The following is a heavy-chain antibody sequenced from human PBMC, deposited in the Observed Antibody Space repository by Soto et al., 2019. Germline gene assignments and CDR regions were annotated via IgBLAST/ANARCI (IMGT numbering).Heavy chain of an antibody. CDR1: GFTSDDFA. CDR3: NRDGDFYGFDV. CDR2: VRSKTYDGAA. J-gene: IGHJ6*02. D-gene: IGHD3-3*01. Sequence: GGSLRLSCTFSGFTSDDFALTWVRQAPGKGLEWLGLVRSKTYDGAAEYAASVKGRFTISRDESTSTAFLQMNRLKTEDTAVYYCNRDGDFYGFDVWGQGTTVTVSS. V-gene: IGHV3-49*04.